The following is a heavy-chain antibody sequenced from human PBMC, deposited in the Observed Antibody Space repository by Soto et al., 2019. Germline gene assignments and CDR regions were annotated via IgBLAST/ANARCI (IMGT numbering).Heavy chain of an antibody. J-gene: IGHJ6*02. CDR1: GYTLTELS. CDR2: FDPEDGET. V-gene: IGHV1-24*01. CDR3: ATASRLLTGTLYYYYYYGMDV. Sequence: GASVKVSCKVSGYTLTELSIHWVRQAPGKGLEWMGGFDPEDGETIYAQKFQGRVTMTEDTSTDTAHMELSSLRSEDTAVYYCATASRLLTGTLYYYYYYGMDVWGQGTTVTVSS. D-gene: IGHD1-20*01.